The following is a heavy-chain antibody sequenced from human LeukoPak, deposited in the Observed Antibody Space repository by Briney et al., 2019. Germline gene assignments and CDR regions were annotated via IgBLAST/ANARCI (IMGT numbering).Heavy chain of an antibody. CDR1: GYTFTSYG. Sequence: VASVKVSCKASGYTFTSYGIAWVRQAPGQGLEWMGWISVQNGNTKSAQKFDGRVTMTTDTSTSTAYMELRSLGSDDTAVYYCARDHDSSGYYQSRFDYWGQGTLVIVSS. J-gene: IGHJ4*02. CDR3: ARDHDSSGYYQSRFDY. V-gene: IGHV1-18*01. CDR2: ISVQNGNT. D-gene: IGHD3-22*01.